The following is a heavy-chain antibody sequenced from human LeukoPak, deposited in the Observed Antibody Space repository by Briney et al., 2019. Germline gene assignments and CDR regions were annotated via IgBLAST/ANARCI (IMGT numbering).Heavy chain of an antibody. J-gene: IGHJ4*02. CDR2: IRYDGSNK. D-gene: IGHD6-13*01. CDR3: APGMGSSWSPLFGY. CDR1: GFTFSSYG. V-gene: IGHV3-30*02. Sequence: PGGSLRLSCAASGFTFSSYGMHWVRQAPGKGLEWVAFIRYDGSNKYYADSVKGRFTISRDNSKNTLYLQMNSLRAEDTAVYYCAPGMGSSWSPLFGYWGQGTLVTVSS.